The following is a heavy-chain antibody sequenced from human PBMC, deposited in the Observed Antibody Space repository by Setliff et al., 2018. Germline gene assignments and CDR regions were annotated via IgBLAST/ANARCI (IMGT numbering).Heavy chain of an antibody. CDR1: GGTFSSYA. V-gene: IGHV1-18*01. CDR2: ISGYTGET. J-gene: IGHJ4*02. CDR3: TRSRAPSVVLAADFDF. D-gene: IGHD2-21*01. Sequence: GASVKVSCKASGGTFSSYAISWVRQAPGQGLEWMGSISGYTGETNYAQKFQARVTMTTDTSTKTVYMELRSLTPDDTAVYYCTRSRAPSVVLAADFDFWGQGTPVTVSS.